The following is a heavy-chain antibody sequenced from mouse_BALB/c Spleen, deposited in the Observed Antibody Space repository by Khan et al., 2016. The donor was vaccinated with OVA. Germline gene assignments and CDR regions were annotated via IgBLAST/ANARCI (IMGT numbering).Heavy chain of an antibody. CDR3: ARGGYGAFAY. CDR2: IFPGNGST. CDR1: GYTFSSYW. J-gene: IGHJ3*01. D-gene: IGHD2-2*01. V-gene: IGHV1-9*01. Sequence: QVQLKQSGGDLMKPGASVKISCKATGYTFSSYWIEWIKQRPGHGLEWIGQIFPGNGSTTYNEKFKGKATFTADTSSNTAYMQFSSLTSEDSAVYYCARGGYGAFAYWGQGTLVTVSA.